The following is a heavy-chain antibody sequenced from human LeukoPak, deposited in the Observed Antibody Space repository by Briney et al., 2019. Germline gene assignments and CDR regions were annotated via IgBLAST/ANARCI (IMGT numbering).Heavy chain of an antibody. J-gene: IGHJ4*02. CDR3: AKDIAPAGGSCAY. CDR2: IRSDGSDK. CDR1: GFTFSGYD. Sequence: GGSLRLSCAASGFTFSGYDMHWVRQAPGKGLEWVALIRSDGSDKYYADSVKGRFTISRDNSKNTVFLQMNSLRAEDTAVYYCAKDIAPAGGSCAYWGRGTLVTVSS. D-gene: IGHD6-13*01. V-gene: IGHV3-30*02.